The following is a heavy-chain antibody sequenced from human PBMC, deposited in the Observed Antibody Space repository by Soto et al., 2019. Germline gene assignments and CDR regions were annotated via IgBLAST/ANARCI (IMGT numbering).Heavy chain of an antibody. CDR1: GFTFDSYA. CDR2: ISGNGGTT. V-gene: IGHV3-23*01. D-gene: IGHD1-7*01. J-gene: IGHJ3*02. CDR3: AKVGDWNYERGFDI. Sequence: EVQLLESGGGLVQPGGSLRLSCATSGFTFDSYAMTWVRQAPGKGLEWVSVISGNGGTTYYADSVKGRFTTSRDSSRHTVYLKMNRLRAEDTAVYYCAKVGDWNYERGFDIWGQGTMVTVSS.